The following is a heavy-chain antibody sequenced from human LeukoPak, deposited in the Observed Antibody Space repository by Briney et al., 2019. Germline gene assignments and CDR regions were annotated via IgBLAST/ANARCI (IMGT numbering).Heavy chain of an antibody. CDR3: ARGSGTHYYHYSMDV. D-gene: IGHD3-10*01. CDR2: ISSAGGST. J-gene: IGHJ6*02. Sequence: GGFLRLSCAASGFTFDNYALHWVRQAPGKGLEYVSGISSAGGSTTFANTVKDRFTISRDNSKNTLYLQMGSLRAEDMAVYYCARGSGTHYYHYSMDVWGQGTTVTVSS. V-gene: IGHV3-64*01. CDR1: GFTFDNYA.